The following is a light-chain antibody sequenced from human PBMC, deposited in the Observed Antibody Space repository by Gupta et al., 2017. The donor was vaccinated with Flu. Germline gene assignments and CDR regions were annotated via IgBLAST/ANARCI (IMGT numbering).Light chain of an antibody. J-gene: IGKJ4*01. Sequence: DIQMTQSASSLSASVGDRVTITCRASQSISTYLNWYQQKPGKAPKLLIFAVSSLQRGVPSRFSGSGSGTDFTLTISSLQPEDCATYYCQQSYSIPFTFGGGTKVEIK. CDR3: QQSYSIPFT. CDR2: AVS. CDR1: QSISTY. V-gene: IGKV1-39*01.